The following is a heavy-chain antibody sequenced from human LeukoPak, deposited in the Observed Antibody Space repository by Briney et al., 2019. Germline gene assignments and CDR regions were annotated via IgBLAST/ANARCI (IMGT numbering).Heavy chain of an antibody. CDR3: ARVIGSYGDSAY. Sequence: GGSLRLSWAASGFTFSSYSMNWVRQAPGKGLEWISYITSSSSSMYYADSVKGRFTISRDNAKNSLYLQMNSLRAEDTAVYYCARVIGSYGDSAYWGQGTLVTVSS. CDR1: GFTFSSYS. CDR2: ITSSSSSM. D-gene: IGHD4-17*01. V-gene: IGHV3-48*04. J-gene: IGHJ4*02.